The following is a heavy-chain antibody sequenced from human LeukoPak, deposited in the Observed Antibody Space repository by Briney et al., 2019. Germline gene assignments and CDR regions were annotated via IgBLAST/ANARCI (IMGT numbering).Heavy chain of an antibody. Sequence: ASVKVSCKASGYTFTNYYIHWVRQAPGQGLECMGIINPSGGSTSYAQKFQGRVTMTRDMSTRTLYMELSSLRSEDTAFYYCARVGDYSPRGWFDPWGQGTLVTVSS. J-gene: IGHJ5*02. CDR1: GYTFTNYY. D-gene: IGHD4-11*01. CDR2: INPSGGST. V-gene: IGHV1-46*01. CDR3: ARVGDYSPRGWFDP.